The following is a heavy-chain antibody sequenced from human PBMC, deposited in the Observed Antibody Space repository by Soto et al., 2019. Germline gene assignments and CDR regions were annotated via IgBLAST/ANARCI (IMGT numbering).Heavy chain of an antibody. V-gene: IGHV1-2*02. CDR3: AKGGSSWTEWFDP. CDR1: GYPLTAKY. CDR2: INPSSGGT. Sequence: QVQLVQSGAEVKKPGASVKVSCKASGYPLTAKYLHWVRQAPRQGLEWMGWINPSSGGTKEAQKFRGRVPMPRDSSISAAYMELSRLTSDDTAVYYCAKGGSSWTEWFDPWGQGTLVTVSS. D-gene: IGHD6-13*01. J-gene: IGHJ5*02.